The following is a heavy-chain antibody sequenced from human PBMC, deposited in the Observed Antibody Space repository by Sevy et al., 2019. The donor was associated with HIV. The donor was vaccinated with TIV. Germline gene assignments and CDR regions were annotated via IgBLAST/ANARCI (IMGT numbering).Heavy chain of an antibody. J-gene: IGHJ6*02. CDR2: IYYSGST. Sequence: SETLSLTCTVSGGSISSGGYYWSWIRQHPGKGLEWIGYIYYSGSTYYNPSLKSRVTISVDTSKNQFSLKLGSVTAADTAVYYCARVTIFGVVRYYYYGMDVWGQGTTVTVSS. V-gene: IGHV4-31*03. D-gene: IGHD3-3*01. CDR1: GGSISSGGYY. CDR3: ARVTIFGVVRYYYYGMDV.